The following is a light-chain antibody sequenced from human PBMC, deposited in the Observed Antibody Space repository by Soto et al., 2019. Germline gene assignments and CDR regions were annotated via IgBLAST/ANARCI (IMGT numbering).Light chain of an antibody. J-gene: IGKJ4*01. V-gene: IGKV4-1*01. CDR2: WAS. CDR1: QSVFYSSNSKNY. CDR3: QQYYGSPLT. Sequence: DIVMTHSPDSLAVSLGERATINCKSSQSVFYSSNSKNYLAWYQQKPGQPPKLIIYWASTRESGVPDRFSGSGSGTDFTLTIGSLQAEDVAVYYCQQYYGSPLTFGGGTKVNI.